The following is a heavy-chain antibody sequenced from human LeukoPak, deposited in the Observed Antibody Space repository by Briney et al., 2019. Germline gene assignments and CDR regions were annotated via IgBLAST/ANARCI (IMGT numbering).Heavy chain of an antibody. J-gene: IGHJ3*02. CDR1: GGTFSSHV. D-gene: IGHD2-15*01. Sequence: SVKVSCQASGGTFSSHVFSWVRQAPGQGLEWMGGIIPIFRTANYAQKFQGRLTITAGKSTSTAYMELSSLRSDDTAVYYCARVKSEDIVVVVAFHPFDIWGQGTMVTVSS. CDR3: ARVKSEDIVVVVAFHPFDI. CDR2: IIPIFRTA. V-gene: IGHV1-69*06.